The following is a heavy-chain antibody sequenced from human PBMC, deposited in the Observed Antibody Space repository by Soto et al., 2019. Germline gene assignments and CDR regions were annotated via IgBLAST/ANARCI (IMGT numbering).Heavy chain of an antibody. CDR1: GFTFSSYA. V-gene: IGHV3-30-3*01. CDR3: ASINYYDSSGYSPFDY. D-gene: IGHD3-22*01. Sequence: LRLSCAASGFTFSSYAMHWVRQAPGKGLEWVAVISYDGSNKYYADSVKGRFTISRDNSKNTLYLQMNSLRAEDTAVYYCASINYYDSSGYSPFDYWGQGTLVTVSS. J-gene: IGHJ4*02. CDR2: ISYDGSNK.